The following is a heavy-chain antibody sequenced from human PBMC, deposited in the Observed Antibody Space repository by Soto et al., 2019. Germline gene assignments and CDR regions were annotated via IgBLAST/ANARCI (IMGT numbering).Heavy chain of an antibody. Sequence: EVQLVETGGALFKPGGSLRPPCPAPGFTASTTTLTWVRRAPGKGLGWVSVIYSGGSTYYADSVRGRFTISRDNSKNTLYLQMKSLRAEDTAVYYCARDPPATRHGMDVWGQGTTVTVSS. CDR3: ARDPPATRHGMDV. CDR2: IYSGGST. V-gene: IGHV3-53*02. CDR1: GFTASTTT. J-gene: IGHJ6*02.